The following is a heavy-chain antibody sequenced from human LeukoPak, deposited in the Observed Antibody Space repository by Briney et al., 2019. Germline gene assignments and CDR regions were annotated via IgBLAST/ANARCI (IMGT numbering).Heavy chain of an antibody. J-gene: IGHJ4*02. CDR2: INPNSGGT. CDR1: GYTFTGYY. V-gene: IGHV1-2*04. D-gene: IGHD2-2*01. CDR3: ARGNCSSTNCYLFDY. Sequence: GASVKVSCKASGYTFTGYYMHWVRQAPGQGLEWMGWINPNSGGTNYAQKFQGWVTMTRDTSISTAYMELSRLRSDDTAVYYCARGNCSSTNCYLFDYWGQGTLVTVSS.